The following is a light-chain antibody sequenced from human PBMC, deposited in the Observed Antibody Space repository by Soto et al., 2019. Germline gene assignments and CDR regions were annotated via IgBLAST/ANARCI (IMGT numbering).Light chain of an antibody. V-gene: IGKV1-39*01. J-gene: IGKJ2*01. Sequence: IQLTQSPSSLSASVGDRVTLTCRASQSINIYLNWYQQKPGKAPTLLIYAASSLQSGVPSRISGGGSRTNITLTISTLQNEDFATYYCQQSYRSPYTFGQGTKLEI. CDR3: QQSYRSPYT. CDR2: AAS. CDR1: QSINIY.